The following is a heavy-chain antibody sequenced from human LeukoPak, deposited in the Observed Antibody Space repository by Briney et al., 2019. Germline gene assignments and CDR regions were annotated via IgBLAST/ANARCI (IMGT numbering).Heavy chain of an antibody. J-gene: IGHJ4*02. CDR3: ARDLSDYYDSSGYSDY. Sequence: PGGSLRLSCAASGFTFSSYAMHWVRQAPGKGLEWVAVISYDGSNKYYADSVKGRFTISRDNSKNTLYLQMNSLRAEDTAVYYCARDLSDYYDSSGYSDYWGQGTLVTVSS. D-gene: IGHD3-22*01. CDR2: ISYDGSNK. V-gene: IGHV3-30*04. CDR1: GFTFSSYA.